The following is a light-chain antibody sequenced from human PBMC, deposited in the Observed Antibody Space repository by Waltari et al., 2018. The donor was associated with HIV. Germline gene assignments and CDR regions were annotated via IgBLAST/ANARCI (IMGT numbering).Light chain of an antibody. CDR1: SPNIGAGYD. CDR2: GNT. J-gene: IGLJ3*02. CDR3: QSYDSRQSGFWV. V-gene: IGLV1-40*01. Sequence: QSVLTQPPSVSGAPGQRVTISCTGSSPNIGAGYDVHWYQQLPGTAPKLLIYGNTNRPPGVSDRFSGSKSGASASLAITGLQAEEEADYYCQSYDSRQSGFWVFGGGTTLTVL.